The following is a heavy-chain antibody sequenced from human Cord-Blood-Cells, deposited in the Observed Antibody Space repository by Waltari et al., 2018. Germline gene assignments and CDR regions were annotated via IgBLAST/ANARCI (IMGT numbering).Heavy chain of an antibody. CDR3: GGDGRGGGRSAFDI. V-gene: IGHV4-4*02. CDR2: IYTGWHT. Sequence: QVQLQESGPGLVKPSGTLSLTCAVSGGSISSSNWWSWVRQPPGKGLEWIGEIYTGWHTTNTPPRRSRVTSPEDTSRHLFSRSLSAVTAGDRAGYYWGGDGRGGGRSAFDIWGQGTMVTVSS. D-gene: IGHD3-16*01. CDR1: GGSISSSNW. J-gene: IGHJ3*02.